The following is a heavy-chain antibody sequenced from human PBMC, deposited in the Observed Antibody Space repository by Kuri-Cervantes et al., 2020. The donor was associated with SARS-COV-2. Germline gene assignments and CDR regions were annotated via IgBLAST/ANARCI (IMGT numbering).Heavy chain of an antibody. J-gene: IGHJ4*02. V-gene: IGHV3-30*14. CDR3: ARGYEARYSSSWYLDY. CDR1: GFIFSDYA. CDR2: ISFDGRNT. D-gene: IGHD6-13*01. Sequence: GGSLRLSCEASGFIFSDYAMDWVRQAPGKGLEWVAIISFDGRNTKFADSVKGRFSISRDNSKNVVYLQMNSLRTEDTAVYYCARGYEARYSSSWYLDYWGQGTLVTVSS.